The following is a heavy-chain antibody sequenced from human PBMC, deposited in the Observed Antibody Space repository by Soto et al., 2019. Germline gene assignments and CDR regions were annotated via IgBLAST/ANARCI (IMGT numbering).Heavy chain of an antibody. CDR1: GGTFSSYA. Sequence: SVKVSCKASGGTFSSYAISWVRQAPGQGLAWMGGIIPIFGTANYAQKFQGRVTITADESTSTAYMELSSLRSEDTAVYYCARERDALVVVPAAIPGYYYGMDVWGQGTTVTVSS. CDR3: ARERDALVVVPAAIPGYYYGMDV. V-gene: IGHV1-69*13. D-gene: IGHD2-2*02. J-gene: IGHJ6*02. CDR2: IIPIFGTA.